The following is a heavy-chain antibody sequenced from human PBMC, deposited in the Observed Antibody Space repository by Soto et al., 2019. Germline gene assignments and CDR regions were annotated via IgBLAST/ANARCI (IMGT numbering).Heavy chain of an antibody. D-gene: IGHD3-16*01. V-gene: IGHV1-18*01. CDR2: ISPYTGNT. Sequence: QVQLVQSGDEVKKPGASVKVSCKASGYIFVNYGIAWVRQAPRQGLEWMGWISPYTGNTHSASKVQGRLTMTTDTSTSTTYMGLGSLTSDDTAVYYCVMVDNYVTPTRQDVWGQGTTVTVSS. CDR1: GYIFVNYG. J-gene: IGHJ6*02. CDR3: VMVDNYVTPTRQDV.